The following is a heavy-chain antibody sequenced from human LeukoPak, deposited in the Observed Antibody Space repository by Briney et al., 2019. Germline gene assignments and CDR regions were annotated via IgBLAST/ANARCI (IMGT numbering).Heavy chain of an antibody. CDR2: IYTSGST. V-gene: IGHV4-4*07. J-gene: IGHJ3*02. D-gene: IGHD6-19*01. CDR1: GGSISSYN. Sequence: SETLSLTCTVSGGSISSYNWSWIRQTAGKGLEWIGRIYTSGSTNYNPSLTSRVTMSVDTSTNQFSLKLSSVTAADTAVYYCARVWYSSYHNAFDIWGQGTMVTVSS. CDR3: ARVWYSSYHNAFDI.